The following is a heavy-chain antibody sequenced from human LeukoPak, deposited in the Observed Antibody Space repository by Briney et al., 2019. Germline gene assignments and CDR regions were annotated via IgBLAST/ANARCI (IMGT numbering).Heavy chain of an antibody. D-gene: IGHD3-22*01. V-gene: IGHV3-7*01. CDR1: GFTFNTYW. CDR2: IKHDGSEK. CDR3: ARAYYDSSGYYYVYFDY. Sequence: GGSLRLSCAASGFTFNTYWMSWVRQAPGKGLEWVANIKHDGSEKYYVDSVKGRFTISRDNAKDSLYLQLNSLRAEDTAVYYCARAYYDSSGYYYVYFDYWGQGTLVTVSS. J-gene: IGHJ4*02.